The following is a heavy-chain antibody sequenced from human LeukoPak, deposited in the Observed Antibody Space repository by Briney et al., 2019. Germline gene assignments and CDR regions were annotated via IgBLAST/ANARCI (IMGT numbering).Heavy chain of an antibody. J-gene: IGHJ4*02. CDR3: ARANSDYDYLVY. D-gene: IGHD5-12*01. CDR2: INSNGRST. Sequence: PGGSLRLSCAASGFTFTAYALHWVRQAPGKGLEYISTINSNGRSTYYANSVKGRFTISRDDSKNTLYLQMGSLRAEDMAVYFCARANSDYDYLVYWGQGTLVTVSS. V-gene: IGHV3-64*01. CDR1: GFTFTAYA.